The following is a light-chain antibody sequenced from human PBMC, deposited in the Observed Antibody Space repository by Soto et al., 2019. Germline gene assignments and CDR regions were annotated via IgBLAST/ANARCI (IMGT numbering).Light chain of an antibody. Sequence: EGGFTHSPVTLSLSPGERATLSCMASQIFRGLLAWYQQKPGQAPRLLIYDAYNRATGIPPRFSGSGSGTDFTLTISSLEPEDSAVYYCQQRHMWPITFGQGTRLETK. V-gene: IGKV3-11*01. J-gene: IGKJ5*01. CDR1: QIFRGL. CDR2: DAY. CDR3: QQRHMWPIT.